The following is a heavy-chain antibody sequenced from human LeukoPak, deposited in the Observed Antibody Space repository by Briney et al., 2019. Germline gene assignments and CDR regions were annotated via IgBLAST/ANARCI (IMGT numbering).Heavy chain of an antibody. CDR3: ARGPWFGEIAQFDP. Sequence: NTSETLSLTCTVSGDSISSGSYYWSWIRQPAGKGLEWIGRIYTSESTNYNPSLKSRVTISADTSKSQFSLKLSSVTAADTAVYYCARGPWFGEIAQFDPWGQGTLVTVSS. CDR1: GDSISSGSYY. CDR2: IYTSEST. D-gene: IGHD3-10*01. V-gene: IGHV4-61*02. J-gene: IGHJ5*02.